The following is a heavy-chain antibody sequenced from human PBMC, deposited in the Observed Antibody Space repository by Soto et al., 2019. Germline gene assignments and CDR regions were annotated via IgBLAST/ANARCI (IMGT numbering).Heavy chain of an antibody. J-gene: IGHJ6*02. CDR3: ARLGGVVRGAYYYYGVDV. V-gene: IGHV5-51*01. CDR2: IYPGDSDT. D-gene: IGHD3-16*01. Sequence: QSLQISRKGSGYSFTSYWIGWVRQMPGKGLEWMGIIYPGDSDTRYSPSFQGQVTISADKSTSTAYLQWSSLKASDTAMYYCARLGGVVRGAYYYYGVDVWAQGATV. CDR1: GYSFTSYW.